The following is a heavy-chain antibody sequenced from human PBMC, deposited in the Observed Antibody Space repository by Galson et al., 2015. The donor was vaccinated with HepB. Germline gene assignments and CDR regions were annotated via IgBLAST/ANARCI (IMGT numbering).Heavy chain of an antibody. CDR3: ARLGHEGYHYYGMDV. CDR1: GYSFRNYW. J-gene: IGHJ6*02. D-gene: IGHD2-2*01. V-gene: IGHV5-51*01. CDR2: IYPGDSET. Sequence: QSGAEVKKPGESLKISCTASGYSFRNYWIGWVRQMPGKGLECMGIIYPGDSETRYSPSFQGQVTLSADKSTNTAYLQWSSLKASDTDMYYCARLGHEGYHYYGMDVWGQGTTVTVSS.